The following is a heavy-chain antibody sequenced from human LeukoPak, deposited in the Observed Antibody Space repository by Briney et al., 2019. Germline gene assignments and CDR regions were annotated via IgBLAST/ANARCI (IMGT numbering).Heavy chain of an antibody. CDR2: FNHSGST. V-gene: IGHV4-34*01. Sequence: SETLSLTCAVYGLTFSGFYWSWLGQPPGMGLEWIGEFNHSGSTNYNTSLESRVTISVDTSKNQFSLKLSSVTAADTAVYYCARRWQTTVTTRYYYNVDVWGKGTTVTVSS. CDR1: GLTFSGFY. J-gene: IGHJ6*03. CDR3: ARRWQTTVTTRYYYNVDV. D-gene: IGHD4-11*01.